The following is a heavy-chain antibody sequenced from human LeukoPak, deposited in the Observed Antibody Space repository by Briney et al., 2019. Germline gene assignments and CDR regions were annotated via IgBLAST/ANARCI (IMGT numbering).Heavy chain of an antibody. CDR1: GGTFSSYA. CDR2: IIPIFGTA. CDR3: ARLYSGYEGDY. D-gene: IGHD5-12*01. J-gene: IGHJ4*02. Sequence: GSSVKVSCKASGGTFSSYAISWVRQAPGQGLEWMGGIIPIFGTATYAQKFQGSVTITTDESTSTAYMELSSLRSEDTAVYYCARLYSGYEGDYWGQGTLVTVSS. V-gene: IGHV1-69*05.